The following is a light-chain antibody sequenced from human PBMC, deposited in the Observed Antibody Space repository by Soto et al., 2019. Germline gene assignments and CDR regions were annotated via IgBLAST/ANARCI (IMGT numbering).Light chain of an antibody. V-gene: IGLV1-44*01. CDR3: ASWDDRLSGWV. CDR2: DID. CDR1: DSNIGRNT. J-gene: IGLJ3*02. Sequence: QSVLTQPPSASGPPGQRVTISCSGSDSNIGRNTVHWYQQVPGTAPQVLMYDIDKRPSGVPERFSGSKSGTSASLAISGLQSEDEADYYCASWDDRLSGWVFGGGTKLTVL.